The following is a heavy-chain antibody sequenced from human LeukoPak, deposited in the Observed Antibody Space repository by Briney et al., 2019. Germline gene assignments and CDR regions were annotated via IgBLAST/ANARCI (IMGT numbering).Heavy chain of an antibody. CDR1: GGSFSGYY. V-gene: IGHV4-59*01. Sequence: PSETLSLTCAVYGGSFSGYYWSWIRQPPGKGLEWIGYIYYSGSTNCNPSLKSRVTISLDTSKNQFSLKLGSVTAADTAVYYCARGSSSNWYLPDYWGQGTLVTVSS. CDR2: IYYSGST. CDR3: ARGSSSNWYLPDY. J-gene: IGHJ4*02. D-gene: IGHD6-13*01.